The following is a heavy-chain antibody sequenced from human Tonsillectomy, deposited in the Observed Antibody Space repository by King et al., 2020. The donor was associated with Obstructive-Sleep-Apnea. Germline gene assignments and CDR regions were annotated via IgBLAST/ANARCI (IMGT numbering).Heavy chain of an antibody. CDR2: IGTAGNT. V-gene: IGHV3-13*04. J-gene: IGHJ4*02. Sequence: VQLVESGGGLVQPGGSLRLSCAASGFTSSSYDMHWVRQPTGKGLEWVSAIGTAGNTYYPGSVKGRFTISRENAKNSLYLQMNSLRAGDTAVYYCARTIEGRFDYWGQGTLVTVSS. D-gene: IGHD1-26*01. CDR1: GFTSSSYD. CDR3: ARTIEGRFDY.